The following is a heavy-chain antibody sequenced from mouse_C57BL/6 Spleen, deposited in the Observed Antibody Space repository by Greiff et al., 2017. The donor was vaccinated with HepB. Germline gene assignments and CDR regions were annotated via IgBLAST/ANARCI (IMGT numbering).Heavy chain of an antibody. CDR3: ARTYGSSLAWFAY. CDR2: ISDGGSYT. CDR1: GFTFSSYA. D-gene: IGHD1-1*01. V-gene: IGHV5-4*03. J-gene: IGHJ3*01. Sequence: EVKLVESGGGLVKPGGSLKLSCAASGFTFSSYAMSWVRQTPEKRLEWVATISDGGSYTYYPDNVKGRFTISRDNAKNNLYLQMSHLKSEDTAMYNCARTYGSSLAWFAYWGQGTLVTVSA.